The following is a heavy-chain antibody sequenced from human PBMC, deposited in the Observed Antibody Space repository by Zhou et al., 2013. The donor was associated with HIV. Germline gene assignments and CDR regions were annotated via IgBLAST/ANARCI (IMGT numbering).Heavy chain of an antibody. CDR1: GYTFTGYY. V-gene: IGHV1-2*02. CDR3: ARGGPYYYDSSGYLDY. CDR2: INPNSGDT. J-gene: IGHJ4*02. D-gene: IGHD3-22*01. Sequence: QVQLVQSGTEVKKPGASVKVSCKTSGYTFTGYYIHWVRQAPGQGLEWMGWINPNSGDTNYTQKFQGRVTMTRDTSISTAYMELRRLRSDDTAVYYCARGGPYYYDSSGYLDYWGQGTLVTVSS.